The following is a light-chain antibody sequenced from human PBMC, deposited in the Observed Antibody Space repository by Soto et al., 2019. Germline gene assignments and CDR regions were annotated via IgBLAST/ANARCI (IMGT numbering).Light chain of an antibody. J-gene: IGKJ2*01. Sequence: EIVLTQSPGTLSLSPGERATLSCRASQSVSSSYLAWYQQKPGQAPRLLIYGASSRATGIPDRFSGSGSGTDFTLTISRLEPEDFAAYYCQQYGSSPGYTFGQGTKLELK. CDR3: QQYGSSPGYT. CDR1: QSVSSSY. V-gene: IGKV3-20*01. CDR2: GAS.